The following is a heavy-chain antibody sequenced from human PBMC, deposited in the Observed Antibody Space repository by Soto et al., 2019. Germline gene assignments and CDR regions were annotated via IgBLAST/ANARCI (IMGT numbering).Heavy chain of an antibody. J-gene: IGHJ5*02. CDR2: IYYSGST. D-gene: IGHD6-19*01. Sequence: SETLSLTCPVSCVSISSSNYYWGWIRQPPVQGLEWIGSIYYSGSTYYNPSLKSRVTISVDTSKNQFSLKLSSVTAADTAVYYCARHWIAVAGYNWFDPGGQGTLVT. V-gene: IGHV4-39*01. CDR3: ARHWIAVAGYNWFDP. CDR1: CVSISSSNYY.